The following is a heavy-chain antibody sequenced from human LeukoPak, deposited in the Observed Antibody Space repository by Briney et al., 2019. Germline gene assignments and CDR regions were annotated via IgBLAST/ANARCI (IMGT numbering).Heavy chain of an antibody. CDR3: ARSSLYGSGSYHNDY. D-gene: IGHD3-10*01. V-gene: IGHV1-2*06. Sequence: GASVKVSCKASGYTFTGYYTHWVRQAPGQGLEWMGRINPNSGGTNYAQKFQGRVTMTRDTSISTAYMELSRLRSDDTAVYYCARSSLYGSGSYHNDYWGQGTLVTVS. CDR1: GYTFTGYY. J-gene: IGHJ4*02. CDR2: INPNSGGT.